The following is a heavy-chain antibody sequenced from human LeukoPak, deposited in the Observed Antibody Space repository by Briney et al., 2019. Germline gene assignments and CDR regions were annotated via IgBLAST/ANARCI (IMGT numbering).Heavy chain of an antibody. CDR3: AKAPPVYSSTWFRCYFDY. V-gene: IGHV3-23*01. D-gene: IGHD6-13*01. Sequence: GGSLRLSCAASTFTFSSHVMTWVRQAPGKGREGVSVISGSGGSNYYADSVKSRFTISRDNDKNTLYLQMSSLRSEDTALYHCAKAPPVYSSTWFRCYFDYWGQGTLVTVSS. CDR2: ISGSGGSN. CDR1: TFTFSSHV. J-gene: IGHJ4*02.